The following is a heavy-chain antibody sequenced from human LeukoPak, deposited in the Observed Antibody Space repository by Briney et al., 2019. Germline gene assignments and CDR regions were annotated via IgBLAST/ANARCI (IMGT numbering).Heavy chain of an antibody. Sequence: PAETLTLTCTASGVTISSTYLSWVRQAPGKGLEWISLIYSGGSTYYNDSVKGRFTISIDTSKNTLYLKLNCLTAEDTAVYYCARADTSDYWGQGTLVTVSS. J-gene: IGHJ4*02. CDR2: IYSGGST. CDR3: ARADTSDY. V-gene: IGHV3-53*01. CDR1: GVTISSTY. D-gene: IGHD6-19*01.